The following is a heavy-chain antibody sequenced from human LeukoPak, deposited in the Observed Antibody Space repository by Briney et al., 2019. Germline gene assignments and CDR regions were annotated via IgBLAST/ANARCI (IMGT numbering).Heavy chain of an antibody. CDR2: ISSSSSYI. D-gene: IGHD3-10*01. J-gene: IGHJ5*02. CDR1: GFTFSSYS. Sequence: PGGSLRLSCAASGFTFSSYSMNWVRPAPGKGLEWVSSISSSSSYIYYADSVKGRFTISRDNAKNSLYLQMNSLRAEDTAVYYCARDVASAYYYGSGSYAWFDPWGQGTLVTVSS. V-gene: IGHV3-21*01. CDR3: ARDVASAYYYGSGSYAWFDP.